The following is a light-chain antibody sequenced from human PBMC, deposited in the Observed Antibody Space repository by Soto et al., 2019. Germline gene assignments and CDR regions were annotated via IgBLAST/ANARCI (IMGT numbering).Light chain of an antibody. CDR3: QQYGKSPWT. V-gene: IGKV3-20*01. Sequence: EIALTQSPGTLSLSPGERATLSCRASQSVSGSQLAWYQHRPGQAPTLLIFDASRRATGIPDRFSGSGTGTDFTLTISRLEPEDFAVYYCQQYGKSPWTFGQGTRV. CDR1: QSVSGSQ. J-gene: IGKJ1*01. CDR2: DAS.